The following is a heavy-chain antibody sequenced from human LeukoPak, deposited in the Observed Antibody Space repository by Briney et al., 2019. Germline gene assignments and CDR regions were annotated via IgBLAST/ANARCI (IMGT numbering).Heavy chain of an antibody. Sequence: PGGSLRLSCAASGFTFSNYAMSWVRQAPGKGLECVSTISVSGSNTYYADSVKGRFTISRDNSKNTLYLQMNSLRAEDTAVYYCAKLLRSSGWSSFDYWGQGTLVTVSS. V-gene: IGHV3-23*01. D-gene: IGHD6-13*01. CDR1: GFTFSNYA. CDR2: ISVSGSNT. CDR3: AKLLRSSGWSSFDY. J-gene: IGHJ4*02.